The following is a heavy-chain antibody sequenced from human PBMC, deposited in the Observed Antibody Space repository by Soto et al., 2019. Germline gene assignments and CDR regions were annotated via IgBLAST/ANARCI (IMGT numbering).Heavy chain of an antibody. V-gene: IGHV1-18*01. D-gene: IGHD6-6*01. Sequence: QVQLVQSGAEVKKPGSSVKVSCKASGYTFTSYGISWVRQAPGQGREWMGWISAYNGNTNYAQKLQGRVTRTTDTPTSTPYMQLRGLRSDDTAAYYCARGLPGSRSCPPQWFDPWGQGTLATVSS. CDR2: ISAYNGNT. CDR1: GYTFTSYG. J-gene: IGHJ5*02. CDR3: ARGLPGSRSCPPQWFDP.